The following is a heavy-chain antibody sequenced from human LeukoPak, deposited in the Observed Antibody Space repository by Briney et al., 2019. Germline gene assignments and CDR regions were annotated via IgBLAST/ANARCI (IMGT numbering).Heavy chain of an antibody. V-gene: IGHV3-11*04. Sequence: PGGSLRLSCAASGFTFSNAWMSWVRQAPGKGLEWVSCISSSASIIYYSDSVKGRFTISRDNAKNSLSLQLNSLSAEDTAVYYCARSRSGYYEDYWGQGTLVTVSS. CDR1: GFTFSNAW. CDR2: ISSSASII. D-gene: IGHD5-12*01. CDR3: ARSRSGYYEDY. J-gene: IGHJ4*02.